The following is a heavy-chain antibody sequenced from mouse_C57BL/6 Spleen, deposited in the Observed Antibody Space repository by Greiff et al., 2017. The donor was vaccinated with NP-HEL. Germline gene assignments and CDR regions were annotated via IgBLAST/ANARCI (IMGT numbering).Heavy chain of an antibody. J-gene: IGHJ2*01. V-gene: IGHV1-7*01. D-gene: IGHD1-1*01. CDR2: INPSSGYT. CDR3: ARCYGVVAHYFDY. Sequence: VQLQQSGAELAKPGASVKLSCKASGYTFTSYWMHWVKQRPGQGLEWIGYINPSSGYTKYNQTFKDKATLTADKSSSTAYMQLSSLTYEDSAVYYCARCYGVVAHYFDYWGQGTTLTVSS. CDR1: GYTFTSYW.